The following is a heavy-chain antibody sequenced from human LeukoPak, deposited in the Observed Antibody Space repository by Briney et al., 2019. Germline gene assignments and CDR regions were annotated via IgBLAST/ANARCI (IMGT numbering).Heavy chain of an antibody. V-gene: IGHV1-8*01. CDR3: ARDPRGYSFKGDAFDI. CDR2: MNPNSGNT. Sequence: GASVKVSCKASGYTFTSYDINWVRQATGQGLEWMGWMNPNSGNTGYAQKFQGRVTMTRDMSTSTVYMELSSLRSEDTAVYYCARDPRGYSFKGDAFDIWGQGTMVTVSS. CDR1: GYTFTSYD. D-gene: IGHD5-18*01. J-gene: IGHJ3*02.